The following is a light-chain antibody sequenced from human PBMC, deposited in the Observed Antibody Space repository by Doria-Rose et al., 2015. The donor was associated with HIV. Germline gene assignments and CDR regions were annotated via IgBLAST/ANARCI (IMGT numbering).Light chain of an antibody. CDR3: QQYNSYWT. CDR1: QSISTW. CDR2: EAS. Sequence: SVGDRVTITCRASQSISTWLAWYQQIPGKAPKLLIYEASSLGSGVPSRFSGSGSGTEFTLTINSLQPDDFATYYCQQYNSYWTFGQGTKVEIK. V-gene: IGKV1-5*03. J-gene: IGKJ1*01.